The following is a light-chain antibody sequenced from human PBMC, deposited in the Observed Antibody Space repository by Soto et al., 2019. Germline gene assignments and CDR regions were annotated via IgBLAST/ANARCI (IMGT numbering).Light chain of an antibody. Sequence: QSVLTQPPSMSAAPGQKVTISCSGSSSNSENNYVSWYQQDPGTAPKLLIYDNNRRPSGIPDRFSGSKSGTSATLGITGLQPGDEAHYYCVTWDSSLSVVVFGGGTKLTVL. J-gene: IGLJ2*01. CDR3: VTWDSSLSVVV. V-gene: IGLV1-51*01. CDR2: DNN. CDR1: SSNSENNY.